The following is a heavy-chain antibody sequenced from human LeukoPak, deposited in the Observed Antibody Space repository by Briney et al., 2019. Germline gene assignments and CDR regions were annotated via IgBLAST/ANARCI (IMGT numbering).Heavy chain of an antibody. CDR3: ARVWVYDTSGRGAFDI. V-gene: IGHV3-21*01. D-gene: IGHD3-22*01. CDR2: ISSSSSYI. CDR1: GFTFSSYD. Sequence: PGGSLRLSCAASGFTFSSYDMNWVRQAPGKGLEWVSSISSSSSYIYYADSVKGRFTISRDNAKNSLYLQMNSLRAEDTAVYYCARVWVYDTSGRGAFDIWGQGTMVTVSS. J-gene: IGHJ3*02.